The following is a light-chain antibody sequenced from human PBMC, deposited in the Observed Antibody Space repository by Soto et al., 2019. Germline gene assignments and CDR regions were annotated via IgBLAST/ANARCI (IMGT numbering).Light chain of an antibody. CDR3: QTWGTGLLV. Sequence: QLVLTQSPSASASLGASVKLTCTLSSGYSSYAIAWHQQQPEKGPRYLMKLNSDGSHSKGDGIPDCFSGSSSGAERYLTVSSLQSEDEADYYCQTWGTGLLVFGGGTKLTVL. J-gene: IGLJ3*02. V-gene: IGLV4-69*01. CDR2: LNSDGSH. CDR1: SGYSSYA.